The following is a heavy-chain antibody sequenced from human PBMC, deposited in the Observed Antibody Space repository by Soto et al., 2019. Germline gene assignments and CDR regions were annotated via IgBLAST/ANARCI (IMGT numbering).Heavy chain of an antibody. CDR1: GGSISSAAYY. D-gene: IGHD5-18*01. V-gene: IGHV4-31*03. CDR3: AREYTYGSNFFDC. Sequence: SETLSLTCTVSGGSISSAAYYWSWIRQHPGKGLEWIGYISHSGSTYYNPSLKCRVIISVDTSKNQFSLSLTSVTAADTAVYYCAREYTYGSNFFDCWGQGALVTVS. J-gene: IGHJ4*02. CDR2: ISHSGST.